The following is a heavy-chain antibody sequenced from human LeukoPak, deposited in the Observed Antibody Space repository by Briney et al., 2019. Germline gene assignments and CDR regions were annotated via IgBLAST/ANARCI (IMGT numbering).Heavy chain of an antibody. V-gene: IGHV4-59*01. CDR1: GGSISSYY. D-gene: IGHD6-13*01. CDR3: ARGRAAACSPQYYYYGMDV. Sequence: SETLSLTCTVSGGSISSYYWSWIRQPPGKGLEWIGYIYYSGSTNYNSSLKSRVTIPVDTSKNQFSLKLSSVTAAATSVYYCARGRAAACSPQYYYYGMDVWGQGNTVTVSS. J-gene: IGHJ6*02. CDR2: IYYSGST.